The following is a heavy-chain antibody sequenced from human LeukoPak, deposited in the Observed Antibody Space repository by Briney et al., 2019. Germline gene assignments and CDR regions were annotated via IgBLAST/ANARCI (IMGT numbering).Heavy chain of an antibody. CDR1: GFTFSDYY. D-gene: IGHD3-22*01. CDR3: ARDRYDSSSSNWFDP. CDR2: ISSSGVHT. Sequence: GGSLRLSCAASGFTFSDYYMSWIRQAPGKGLEWVSYISSSGVHTDYADSVKGRFTISRDNAKNSLYLQMNSLRAEDTAVYYCARDRYDSSSSNWFDPWGQGTLVTVSS. V-gene: IGHV3-11*06. J-gene: IGHJ5*02.